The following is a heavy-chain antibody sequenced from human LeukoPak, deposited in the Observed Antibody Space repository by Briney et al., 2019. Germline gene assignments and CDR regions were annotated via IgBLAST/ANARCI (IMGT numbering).Heavy chain of an antibody. D-gene: IGHD4-17*01. CDR1: GFTLSSYG. CDR3: AKDYGDYYPEAFDI. V-gene: IGHV3-33*06. J-gene: IGHJ3*02. CDR2: IWYDGSNK. Sequence: GKSLRLSCAASGFTLSSYGMHRVRQAPGKVLEWVAVIWYDGSNKYYADSLKGRFTISRHNSKNTLYLQMNSMRAEDTAVYYCAKDYGDYYPEAFDIWGQGTMVTVSS.